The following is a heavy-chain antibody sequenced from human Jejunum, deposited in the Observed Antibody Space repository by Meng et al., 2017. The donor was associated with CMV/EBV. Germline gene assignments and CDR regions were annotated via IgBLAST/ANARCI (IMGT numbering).Heavy chain of an antibody. J-gene: IGHJ1*01. CDR3: ATNTSGWDFGA. D-gene: IGHD6-19*01. V-gene: IGHV4-39*01. CDR1: GGPIFSRTYY. CDR2: VYYSGST. Sequence: FTVSGGPIFSRTYYWGWVRQPPMEGLEWIGSVYYSGSTHYNPSLRSRVTISVDTSKNQFSLTLDSVTAADTAVYCCATNTSGWDFGAWGQGSLVTVSS.